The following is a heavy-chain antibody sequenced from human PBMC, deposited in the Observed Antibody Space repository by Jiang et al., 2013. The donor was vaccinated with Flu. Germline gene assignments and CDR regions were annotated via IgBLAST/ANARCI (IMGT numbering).Heavy chain of an antibody. CDR3: VRDHYSYYHITWTS. CDR1: GGSIRSTHW. CDR2: ISDSGTT. V-gene: IGHV4-4*02. J-gene: IGHJ6*03. Sequence: GSGLVKPSGTLSLTCTVSGGSIRSTHWWSWVRQTPQKGLEWIGEISDSGTTSYNPSLKSRVTISVDISKNQFSLRLNSVTAADTAVYYCVRDHYSYYHITWTSGAKGPRSPSP.